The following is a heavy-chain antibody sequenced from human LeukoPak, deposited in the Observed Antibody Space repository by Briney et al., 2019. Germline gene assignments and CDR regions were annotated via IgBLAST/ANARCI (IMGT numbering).Heavy chain of an antibody. V-gene: IGHV1-69*05. CDR3: ARGRSGSEPN. D-gene: IGHD3-10*01. J-gene: IGHJ4*02. Sequence: TVKVSCKASGGTFSSYAISWVRQAPGQGLEWMGRIIPIFGTANYAQKFQGRVTITTDESTSTAYMELSSLRSEDTAVYYCARGRSGSEPNWGQGTLVTVSS. CDR1: GGTFSSYA. CDR2: IIPIFGTA.